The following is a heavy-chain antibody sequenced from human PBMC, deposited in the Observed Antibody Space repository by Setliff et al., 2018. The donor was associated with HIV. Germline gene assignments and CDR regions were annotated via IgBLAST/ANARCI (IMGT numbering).Heavy chain of an antibody. CDR2: INPNSGGT. CDR3: ANKVHCTNGACLDAFDI. CDR1: GYTFTAYY. J-gene: IGHJ3*02. V-gene: IGHV1-2*06. D-gene: IGHD2-8*01. Sequence: ASVKVSCKASGYTFTAYYIHWVRQAPGQGLEWMGRINPNSGGTNYAQKFQGRVTMTRDTSISTAYMELSRLRSDDTAVYYCANKVHCTNGACLDAFDIWGQGTMVTVSS.